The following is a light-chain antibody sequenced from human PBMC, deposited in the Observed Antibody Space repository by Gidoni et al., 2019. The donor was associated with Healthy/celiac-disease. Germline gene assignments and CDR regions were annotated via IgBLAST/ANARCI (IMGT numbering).Light chain of an antibody. V-gene: IGKV3-11*01. CDR2: DAS. Sequence: DIVFTQSPATLSLSPGESATLSCRASQSVSSYLAWYQQKPGQAPRLLIYDASNRANGIPARFSGSGSGTDFTLTISSREPEDFAVYYCQQRSNWPATFGQGTRLEIK. J-gene: IGKJ5*01. CDR3: QQRSNWPAT. CDR1: QSVSSY.